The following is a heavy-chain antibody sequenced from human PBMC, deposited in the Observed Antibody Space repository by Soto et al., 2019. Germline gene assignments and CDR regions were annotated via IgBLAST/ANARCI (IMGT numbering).Heavy chain of an antibody. CDR2: VYYSGCT. D-gene: IGHD2-21*01. CDR3: ARTRMIESWIDY. Sequence: KTSETLSLTCDVSGDSISTYYWSWIRQPPGKGLEWIGYVYYSGCTLYNPSLESRVTLSIDMSKKQVSLKLNSVIAADTAVYYCARTRMIESWIDYWGPGALVTVSA. V-gene: IGHV4-59*01. J-gene: IGHJ4*01. CDR1: GDSISTYY.